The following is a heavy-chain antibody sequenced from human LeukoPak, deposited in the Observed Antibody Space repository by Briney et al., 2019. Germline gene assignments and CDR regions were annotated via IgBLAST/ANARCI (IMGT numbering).Heavy chain of an antibody. CDR1: GFTFSSYA. V-gene: IGHV3-23*01. D-gene: IGHD6-13*01. Sequence: GGSLRLSCAASGFTFSSYAMSWVRQAPGKGLEWVSAISGSGGSTYYADSVKGLFTISRDNSKNTLYLQMNSLRAEDTAVYYCATGYSSSWYGLVDYYYMDVWGKGTTVTVSS. CDR2: ISGSGGST. J-gene: IGHJ6*03. CDR3: ATGYSSSWYGLVDYYYMDV.